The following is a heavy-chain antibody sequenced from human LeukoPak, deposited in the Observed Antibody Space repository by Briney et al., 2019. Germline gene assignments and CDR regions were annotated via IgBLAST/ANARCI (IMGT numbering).Heavy chain of an antibody. V-gene: IGHV5-51*01. D-gene: IGHD1-1*01. CDR3: ARQDGNSKYYFDY. Sequence: GEALEISCEGSGYSFNYYWIGGGRQMPGKGLEWMGIIYPGDSDTRYRPSFQGQVTISVDKSISPAYLQWSSLKASDTAMYYCARQDGNSKYYFDYWGQGTLVTVSS. CDR1: GYSFNYYW. CDR2: IYPGDSDT. J-gene: IGHJ4*02.